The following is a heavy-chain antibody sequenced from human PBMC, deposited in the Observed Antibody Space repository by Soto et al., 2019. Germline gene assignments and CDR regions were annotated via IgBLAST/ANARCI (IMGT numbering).Heavy chain of an antibody. J-gene: IGHJ4*02. V-gene: IGHV3-7*01. CDR2: IKGDGSEK. CDR3: ARVEIGSYDY. CDR1: GFIFNSRW. Sequence: EVQLVESGGGLAQPGGSLRLSCAASGFIFNSRWMSWVRQAPGKGLEWVANIKGDGSEKKYVASVKGRFTIYRDNARNSLYLQMNSLRAEDTAVYYCARVEIGSYDYWGQGALVTVSS. D-gene: IGHD1-26*01.